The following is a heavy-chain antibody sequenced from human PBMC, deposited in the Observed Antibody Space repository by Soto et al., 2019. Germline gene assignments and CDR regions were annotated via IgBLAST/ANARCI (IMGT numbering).Heavy chain of an antibody. V-gene: IGHV4-59*01. J-gene: IGHJ6*03. Sequence: SETLSLTCTVSGGSISSYYWSWIRQPPGKGLEWIGYIYYSGSTNYNPSLKSRVTISVDTSKNQFSLKLSSVTAADTAVYYCARDGLRSGKRSEDYYYYYMDVWGKGTTVTVSS. CDR1: GGSISSYY. CDR2: IYYSGST. D-gene: IGHD3-10*01. CDR3: ARDGLRSGKRSEDYYYYYMDV.